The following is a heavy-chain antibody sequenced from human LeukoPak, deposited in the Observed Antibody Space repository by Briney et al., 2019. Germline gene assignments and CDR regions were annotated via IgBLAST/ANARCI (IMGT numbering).Heavy chain of an antibody. D-gene: IGHD6-13*01. V-gene: IGHV3-23*01. CDR1: GFTFSNYA. Sequence: GGSLRLSCAASGFTFSNYAMSWVRQAPGKGLEWVSGIGGSGVSTYYADSVKGRFTISRDNSKNTLYLQMNSPRAEDTAVYYCAKAAGYSSQTAYYWGQGTLVTVSS. CDR2: IGGSGVST. J-gene: IGHJ4*02. CDR3: AKAAGYSSQTAYY.